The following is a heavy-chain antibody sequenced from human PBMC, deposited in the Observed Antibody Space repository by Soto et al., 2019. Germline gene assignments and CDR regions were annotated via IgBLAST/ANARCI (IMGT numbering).Heavy chain of an antibody. V-gene: IGHV4-59*02. J-gene: IGHJ6*03. CDR3: ARGLILWFGELSRRGGYYYYMDV. CDR2: IYYSGSS. CDR1: GGSVSSYY. Sequence: SETLSLTCTVSGGSVSSYYWSWIRQPPGKGLEWIGYIYYSGSSKYNPSLKSRITISVDTPKNQISLKLRSVTAADSAVYYCARGLILWFGELSRRGGYYYYMDVWGKGTTVTVSS. D-gene: IGHD3-10*01.